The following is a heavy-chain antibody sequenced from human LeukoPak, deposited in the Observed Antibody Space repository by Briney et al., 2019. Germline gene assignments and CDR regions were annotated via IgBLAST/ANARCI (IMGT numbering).Heavy chain of an antibody. D-gene: IGHD3-3*01. Sequence: GGSLRLSCAASGFSFSSNAMTWVRQAPGKGLEWVSTISGAGRSTYYADSVKGRFSISRDNSKNTLYLQMNSLRAEDTAVYYCAKRSGGPSPFDYWGQGALVTVSS. CDR3: AKRSGGPSPFDY. CDR1: GFSFSSNA. J-gene: IGHJ4*02. V-gene: IGHV3-23*01. CDR2: ISGAGRST.